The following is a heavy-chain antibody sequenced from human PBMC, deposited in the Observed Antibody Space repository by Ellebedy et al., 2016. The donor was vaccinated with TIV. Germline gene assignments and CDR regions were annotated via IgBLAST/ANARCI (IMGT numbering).Heavy chain of an antibody. Sequence: GESLKISCAASQFTFSSYTLHWVRQAPGKGLEWVAFISSDGNIKDYVDSVKGRFTISRDNSKKTVYLQINSLRLEDTAIYYCARGSEGSGFDYWGQGTLVTVSS. CDR3: ARGSEGSGFDY. J-gene: IGHJ4*02. CDR1: QFTFSSYT. D-gene: IGHD6-25*01. V-gene: IGHV3-30-3*01. CDR2: ISSDGNIK.